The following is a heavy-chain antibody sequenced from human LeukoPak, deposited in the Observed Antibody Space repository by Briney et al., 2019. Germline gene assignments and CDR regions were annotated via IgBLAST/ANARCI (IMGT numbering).Heavy chain of an antibody. Sequence: ASETLSLTCAVYGGSFSGYYWSWIRQPPGKGLEWIGEINHSGSTNYNPSLKSRVTISVDTSKNQFSLKLSSVTAADTAVYYCARVSKITMIVVVITPPNKKHNSEIHFDYWGQGTLVTVSS. D-gene: IGHD3-22*01. V-gene: IGHV4-34*01. CDR2: INHSGST. J-gene: IGHJ4*02. CDR1: GGSFSGYY. CDR3: ARVSKITMIVVVITPPNKKHNSEIHFDY.